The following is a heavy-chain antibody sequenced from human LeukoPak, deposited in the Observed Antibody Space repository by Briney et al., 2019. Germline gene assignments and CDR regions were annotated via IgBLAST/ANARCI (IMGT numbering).Heavy chain of an antibody. J-gene: IGHJ4*02. V-gene: IGHV3-49*03. CDR3: TRDRGAYNLYDY. D-gene: IGHD1-1*01. Sequence: PGGSLRLSCAASGFTFSDYYMSWIRQAPGKGLEWVGFIRSKAYGETADYAASVKGRFTIPRDDSKAIAYLQMNSLKTEDTAVYHCTRDRGAYNLYDYWGQGTLVTVSS. CDR2: IRSKAYGETA. CDR1: GFTFSDYY.